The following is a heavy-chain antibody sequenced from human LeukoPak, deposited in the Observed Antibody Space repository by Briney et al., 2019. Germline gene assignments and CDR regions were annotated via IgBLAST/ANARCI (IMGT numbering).Heavy chain of an antibody. CDR1: GGSFSGHW. CDR3: ARGLVGATKGLVAE. Sequence: SETLSLTCAVYGGSFSGHWWSWIRQPPEKGLEWIGEINDSESSSYNPSLKSRVTISVDTSKNQFSLNLRSVTAADSAVYYCARGLVGATKGLVAEWGQASLVTVSS. J-gene: IGHJ4*01. V-gene: IGHV4-34*01. D-gene: IGHD1-26*01. CDR2: INDSESS.